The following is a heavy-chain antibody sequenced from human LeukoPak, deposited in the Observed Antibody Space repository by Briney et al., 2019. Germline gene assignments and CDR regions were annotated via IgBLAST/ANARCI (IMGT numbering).Heavy chain of an antibody. V-gene: IGHV1-69*06. J-gene: IGHJ4*02. CDR3: ARGRVNTMIRGIIPPFDY. CDR2: IIPIFSTA. CDR1: GGTFSNYA. Sequence: SVKVSCKASGGTFSNYAINWVRQAPGQGLEWMGGIIPIFSTANYAQKFQGRVTITADKSTNTAHMELSSLRSDDTAVFYCARGRVNTMIRGIIPPFDYWSQGTLVTVSS. D-gene: IGHD3-10*01.